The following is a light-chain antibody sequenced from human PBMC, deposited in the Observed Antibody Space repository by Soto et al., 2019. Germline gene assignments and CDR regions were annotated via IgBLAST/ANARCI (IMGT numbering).Light chain of an antibody. CDR3: AAWDGSLNVVV. CDR2: DNN. J-gene: IGLJ2*01. Sequence: QSVLTQPPSASGTPGQRVTIYCSGSSSNIGSNTVNWYQQLPGTAPKLLIYDNNQRPSGVPDRFSGSKSGTSASLAISGLQSEDEADYYCAAWDGSLNVVVFCGGTKLTVL. V-gene: IGLV1-44*01. CDR1: SSNIGSNT.